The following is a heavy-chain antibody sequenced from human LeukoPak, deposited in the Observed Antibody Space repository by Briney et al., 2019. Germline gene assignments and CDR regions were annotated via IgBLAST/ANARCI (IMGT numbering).Heavy chain of an antibody. CDR1: GFTFSTYA. V-gene: IGHV3-23*01. D-gene: IGHD3-10*01. Sequence: GGSLRLSCAASGFTFSTYAMSWVRQAPGKGLEWVSDISGSGDSTHYADSVKGRFTISRDNSKNTVYLQMNSVRVEDTAVYYCARVWFGYFFQWGQGALVTVSS. CDR3: ARVWFGYFFQ. CDR2: ISGSGDST. J-gene: IGHJ4*02.